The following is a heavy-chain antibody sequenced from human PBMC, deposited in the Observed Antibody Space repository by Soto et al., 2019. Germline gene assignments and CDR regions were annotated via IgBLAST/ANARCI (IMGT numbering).Heavy chain of an antibody. CDR3: ARDTAMALPDA. D-gene: IGHD5-18*01. J-gene: IGHJ4*02. CDR1: GYTFTSYA. Sequence: QVQLVKSGAEVKKPGASVKVSCKACGYTFTSYAISWVRQAPGQGLEWMGWINAYNGNTNSAQKLQGRVTMTTDTSTNTAYMELRSLRSDDTAVYYCARDTAMALPDAWGQGTLVTVSS. V-gene: IGHV1-18*01. CDR2: INAYNGNT.